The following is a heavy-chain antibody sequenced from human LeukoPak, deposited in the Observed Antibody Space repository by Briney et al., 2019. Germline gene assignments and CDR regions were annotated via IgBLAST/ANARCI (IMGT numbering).Heavy chain of an antibody. CDR2: ISGRGGST. D-gene: IGHD3-9*01. CDR3: AKFYDILTGSPFDY. Sequence: PGGSLRLSCAASGFTFSSYAMSWVRQAPGKGLEWVSAISGRGGSTYYADSVKGRFTISRDNSKNTLYLQMNSLRAEDTAVYYCAKFYDILTGSPFDYWGQGTLVTVSS. V-gene: IGHV3-23*01. J-gene: IGHJ4*02. CDR1: GFTFSSYA.